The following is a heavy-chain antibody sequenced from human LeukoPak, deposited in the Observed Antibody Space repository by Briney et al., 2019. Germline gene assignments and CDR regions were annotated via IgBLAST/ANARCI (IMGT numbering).Heavy chain of an antibody. CDR2: IWYDGSNK. CDR1: GFTFSSYG. D-gene: IGHD1-26*01. J-gene: IGHJ4*02. CDR3: ARTVGATDSLDY. V-gene: IGHV3-33*01. Sequence: GGSLRLSCAASGFTFSSYGMHWVRQAPGKGLEWVAVIWYDGSNKYYADSVKGRFTISRDNSKNTLYLQMNSLRADDTAVYYCARTVGATDSLDYWGQGTLVTVSS.